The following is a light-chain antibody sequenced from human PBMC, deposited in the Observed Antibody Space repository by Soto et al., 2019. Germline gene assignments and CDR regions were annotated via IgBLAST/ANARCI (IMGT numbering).Light chain of an antibody. CDR1: QNINNW. V-gene: IGKV1-5*01. Sequence: GDGVTITCRASQNINNWIAWYQQKPGKAPKFLIYDASTLESGVPSRFSGSGFGTEFSLTISSLQPDDFATYYCQQYNSYSSTFGQGTKVDI. CDR2: DAS. J-gene: IGKJ1*01. CDR3: QQYNSYSST.